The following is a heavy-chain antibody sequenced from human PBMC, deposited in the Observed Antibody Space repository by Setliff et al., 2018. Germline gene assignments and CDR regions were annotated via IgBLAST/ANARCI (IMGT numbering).Heavy chain of an antibody. V-gene: IGHV1-18*01. CDR1: GYTFSDYG. CDR2: ISIYTGNA. D-gene: IGHD2-2*01. CDR3: SRLVRYCTTTSCQRLSGGEY. Sequence: ASVKVSCKASGYTFSDYGITWVRQAPGQGLEWMGWISIYTGNAYYAHKLQGRVTMITDTSTDTAYLELRSLRSDDTAVYYCSRLVRYCTTTSCQRLSGGEYWGQGTLVTVSS. J-gene: IGHJ4*02.